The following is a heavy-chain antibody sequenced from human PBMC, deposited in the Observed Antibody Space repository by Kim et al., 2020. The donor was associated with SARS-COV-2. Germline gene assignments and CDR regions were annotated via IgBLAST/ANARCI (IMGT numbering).Heavy chain of an antibody. CDR1: GGSISSGSYY. V-gene: IGHV4-61*02. CDR2: IYTSGGT. Sequence: SETLSLTCTVSGGSISSGSYYWSWIRQPAGKGLEWIGRIYTSGGTNYNPSLKSRVTISVDTSKNQFSLKLSSVTAADTAVYYCARGPYYYDSSGYYYFDYWGQGTLVTVSS. CDR3: ARGPYYYDSSGYYYFDY. J-gene: IGHJ4*02. D-gene: IGHD3-22*01.